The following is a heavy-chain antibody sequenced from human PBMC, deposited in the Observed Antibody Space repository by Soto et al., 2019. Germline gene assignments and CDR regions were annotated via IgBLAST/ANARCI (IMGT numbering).Heavy chain of an antibody. CDR2: INSDGSST. J-gene: IGHJ4*02. CDR3: ARSVKWGFDY. Sequence: GGSLRLSCAASGFTFSSFWMHWVRQAPGKGLVWVSRINSDGSSTAYADSVKGRFTFSRDNAKNTLYLQMNSLRAEDTAVYYCARSVKWGFDYWGQGTLVTVSS. CDR1: GFTFSSFW. V-gene: IGHV3-74*01. D-gene: IGHD1-26*01.